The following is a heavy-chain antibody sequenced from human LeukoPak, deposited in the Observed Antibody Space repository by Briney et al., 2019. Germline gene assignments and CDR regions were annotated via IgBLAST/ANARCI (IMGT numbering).Heavy chain of an antibody. J-gene: IGHJ6*03. CDR2: IYSSETT. V-gene: IGHV4-4*09. CDR1: GASIISDY. CDR3: ARHFPYCGGDCPYYYMDA. D-gene: IGHD2-21*02. Sequence: PSETLSLTCSVSGASIISDYWSWIRQPPGKGLEWIGNIYSSETTKYNPSLRSRATTSGDTSKNQFSLKLSSVTAADTAVYYCARHFPYCGGDCPYYYMDAWGKGTTVTVSS.